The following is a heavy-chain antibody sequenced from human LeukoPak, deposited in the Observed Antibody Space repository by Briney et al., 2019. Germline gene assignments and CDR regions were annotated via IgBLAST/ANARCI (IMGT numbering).Heavy chain of an antibody. CDR2: IYSGGST. V-gene: IGHV3-53*01. CDR1: GFTVSSNY. D-gene: IGHD1-26*01. CDR3: ARGEEDWYFDL. J-gene: IGHJ2*01. Sequence: GGSLRLSCAASGFTVSSNYMSWVRQAPGKGLEWVSVIYSGGSTDYADSVKGRFTISRDNSKNTLYLQMNSLRAEDTAVYYCARGEEDWYFDLWGRGTLVTVSS.